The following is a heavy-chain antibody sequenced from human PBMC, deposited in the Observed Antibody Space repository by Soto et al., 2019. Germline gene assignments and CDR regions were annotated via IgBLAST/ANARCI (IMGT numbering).Heavy chain of an antibody. CDR3: VKDFFSTGG. CDR2: ITDTGGTT. J-gene: IGHJ4*02. Sequence: EVQLLESGGGLVQPGGSLRLSCAASGFTFSTYAMCWVRHAPGKGLEWVSTITDTGGTTYYADSVKGRFTISRDNSRNTLYLQMNSLRAEDTAVYYCVKDFFSTGGWGQGILVTVSS. D-gene: IGHD3-10*01. V-gene: IGHV3-23*01. CDR1: GFTFSTYA.